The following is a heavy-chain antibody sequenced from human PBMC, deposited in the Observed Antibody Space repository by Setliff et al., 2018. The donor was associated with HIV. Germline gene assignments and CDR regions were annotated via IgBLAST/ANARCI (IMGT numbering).Heavy chain of an antibody. CDR3: VRGSYTVRIDY. Sequence: SETLSLTCTVSGGSITSGSYYWSWIRQPAGKGLEWIGRIYSNGRTTHNPSLKSRVTISRDTSENQFSLRLSSVTAADTAVYYCVRGSYTVRIDYWGQGTRVTVSS. D-gene: IGHD3-10*01. V-gene: IGHV4-61*02. J-gene: IGHJ4*01. CDR2: IYSNGRT. CDR1: GGSITSGSYY.